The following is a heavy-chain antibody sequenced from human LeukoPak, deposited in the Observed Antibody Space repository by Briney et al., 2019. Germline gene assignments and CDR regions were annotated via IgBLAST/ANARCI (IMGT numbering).Heavy chain of an antibody. CDR3: AGGHYEMGV. CDR2: IAHSGNGM. CDR1: GFTFSDYY. J-gene: IGHJ6*02. Sequence: GGSLGLSCAASGFTFSDYYVTWIRQAPGKGLEWVSHIAHSGNGMWYADAVKGRFTISRDNAKNLLFLQMDSLRAEDTAVYYCAGGHYEMGVWGQGTTVIVSS. V-gene: IGHV3-11*01.